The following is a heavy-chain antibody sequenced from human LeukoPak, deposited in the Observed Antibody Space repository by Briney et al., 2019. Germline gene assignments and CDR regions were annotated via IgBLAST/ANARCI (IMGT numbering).Heavy chain of an antibody. CDR2: IYTSGST. CDR3: ARSGTMVRGVIMR. J-gene: IGHJ4*02. V-gene: IGHV4-4*07. D-gene: IGHD3-10*01. CDR1: GGSISSYY. Sequence: SETLSLTCTVSGGSISSYYWSWIRQPAGKGLEWVGRIYTSGSTNYNPSLKSRVTISVDTSKNQFSLKLSSVTAAGTAVYYCARSGTMVRGVIMRWGQGTLVTVSS.